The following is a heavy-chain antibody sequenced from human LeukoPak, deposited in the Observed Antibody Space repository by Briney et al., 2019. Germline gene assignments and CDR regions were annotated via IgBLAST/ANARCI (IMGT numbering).Heavy chain of an antibody. CDR3: VRQIGAGAFDL. D-gene: IGHD6-19*01. CDR1: EGSLSGYF. V-gene: IGHV4-34*01. Sequence: SETLSLTCAVYEGSLSGYFWSWIRQPPGKGLEWNGEISIAGEINYNPSLRSRATISMDTTKNQFSLRLTSVIAADTALYYCVRQIGAGAFDLWGRDRVVTVSS. CDR2: ISIAGEI. J-gene: IGHJ2*01.